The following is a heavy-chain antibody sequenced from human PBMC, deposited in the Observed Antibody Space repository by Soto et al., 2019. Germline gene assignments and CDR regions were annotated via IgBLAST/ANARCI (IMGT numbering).Heavy chain of an antibody. Sequence: QIHLVQSGAEVKKPGASVKVSCKGSGYGFTTYGITWVRQAPGQGLEWMAWISAHNGNTNYAQKLQGRVTVTRDTSTSTAYMELRSRRSDDTGVYYCAGGRYGDYWGQGALVTVSS. CDR1: GYGFTTYG. CDR2: ISAHNGNT. CDR3: AGGRYGDY. V-gene: IGHV1-18*01. D-gene: IGHD1-1*01. J-gene: IGHJ4*02.